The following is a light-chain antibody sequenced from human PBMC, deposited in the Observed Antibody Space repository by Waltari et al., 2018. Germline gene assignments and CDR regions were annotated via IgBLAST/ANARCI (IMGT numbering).Light chain of an antibody. CDR1: QDITNY. J-gene: IGKJ3*01. CDR2: ATS. CDR3: QQYDSLPLT. Sequence: DVQMTQSQSTLSESIGDRATITCQASQDITNYLNWYQQKPGKATNLLIYATSNLESGVPSRFSGSGSGTLFTFTISSLQPEDIATYYCQQYDSLPLTFGPGTTVDV. V-gene: IGKV1-33*01.